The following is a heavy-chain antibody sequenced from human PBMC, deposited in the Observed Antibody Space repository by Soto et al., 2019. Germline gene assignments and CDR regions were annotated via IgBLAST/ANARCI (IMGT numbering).Heavy chain of an antibody. CDR2: IYWDADS. J-gene: IGHJ5*02. D-gene: IGHD3-10*01. V-gene: IGHV2-5*02. Sequence: QITLKESGPTLVRPTQTLTLTCTFSGFSLSTTGVGVGWIRQPPGKALEWLALIYWDADSRYSPSLKSRLTITQDTSKNEVILTITNMDPADTATYYFAQILRDYGLGRERANYFGPWCQGTLVTVSS. CDR1: GFSLSTTGVG. CDR3: AQILRDYGLGRERANYFGP.